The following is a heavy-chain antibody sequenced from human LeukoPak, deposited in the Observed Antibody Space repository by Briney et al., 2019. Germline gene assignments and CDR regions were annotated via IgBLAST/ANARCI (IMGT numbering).Heavy chain of an antibody. Sequence: ASVKVSCKASGYTFTDYYVHWVRQAPGQGLEWMGWINPNSGGTNYAQRFQGRVTMTRDTSISTAYMELSRLRSDDTVIYYCAKDSDIWWYDYWGQGTLVTVSS. CDR1: GYTFTDYY. D-gene: IGHD2-15*01. CDR3: AKDSDIWWYDY. J-gene: IGHJ4*02. V-gene: IGHV1-2*02. CDR2: INPNSGGT.